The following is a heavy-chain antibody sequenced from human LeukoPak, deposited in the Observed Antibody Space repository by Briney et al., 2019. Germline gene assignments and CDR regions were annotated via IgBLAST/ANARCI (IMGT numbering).Heavy chain of an antibody. Sequence: GGSLRLSCAASGFTFNNYGMTWVRQAPGKGLEWVAAISYDGSTKYYADSVKGRFTSSRDNSKNTLYLQMNSLRPEDTAVYYCAKDSSVWVVGAISFFDYWGQGTLVTVSS. CDR2: ISYDGSTK. V-gene: IGHV3-30*18. CDR1: GFTFNNYG. CDR3: AKDSSVWVVGAISFFDY. D-gene: IGHD1-26*01. J-gene: IGHJ4*02.